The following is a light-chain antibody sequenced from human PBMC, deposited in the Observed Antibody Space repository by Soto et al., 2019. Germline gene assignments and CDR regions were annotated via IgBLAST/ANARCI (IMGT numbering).Light chain of an antibody. J-gene: IGKJ1*01. Sequence: DIQMTQSPSTLSASVGDRVTITCRASQSISSWLAWYQQKPGKAPKLLIYAESSLESGVPSRFSGSGSGTEFTLTITSLQPDDFATYYRQQYNSYRTFGQGTKVDIK. CDR1: QSISSW. CDR2: AES. CDR3: QQYNSYRT. V-gene: IGKV1-5*01.